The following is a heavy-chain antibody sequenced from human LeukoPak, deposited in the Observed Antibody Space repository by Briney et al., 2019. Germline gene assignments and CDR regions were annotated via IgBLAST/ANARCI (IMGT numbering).Heavy chain of an antibody. CDR1: GFTFSSYG. Sequence: PGGSLRLSCAASGFTFSSYGMHWVRQAPGKGLEWVAVISYDGSNKYYADSVKGRFTISRDNSRNTLYLQMNRLRAEDTAVYYCAKDFGGGFDYWGQGTLVTVSS. J-gene: IGHJ4*02. CDR3: AKDFGGGFDY. V-gene: IGHV3-30*18. CDR2: ISYDGSNK. D-gene: IGHD3-10*01.